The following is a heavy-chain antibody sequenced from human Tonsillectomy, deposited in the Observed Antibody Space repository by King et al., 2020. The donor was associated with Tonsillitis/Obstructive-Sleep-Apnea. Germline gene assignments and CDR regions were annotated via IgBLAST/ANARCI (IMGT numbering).Heavy chain of an antibody. CDR1: GYTFTGYY. V-gene: IGHV1-2*02. J-gene: IGHJ5*02. CDR3: ARGGTVTTRIHFDP. CDR2: MNPNNGAT. D-gene: IGHD4-11*01. Sequence: QLVQSGVEVKKPGASVKVSCKASGYTFTGYYIHWVRQAPGQGLEWMGWMNPNNGATNYAQKFQGRVTMTRDTSINTAYLELSRLRSDDTAVYYCARGGTVTTRIHFDPWGQGTLVTASS.